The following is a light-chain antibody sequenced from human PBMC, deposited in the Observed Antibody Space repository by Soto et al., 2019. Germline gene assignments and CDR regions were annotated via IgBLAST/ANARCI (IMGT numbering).Light chain of an antibody. Sequence: QSALTQPASVSGSPGQSITISCTGTSNHVGGYNYVSWYQQYPGKAPKFIIYEVSKRPLGVSDRFSGSKSGNTASLTISGLQTEDEADYYCSSYTNRYTLIFGGGTKLTVL. CDR3: SSYTNRYTLI. CDR1: SNHVGGYNY. V-gene: IGLV2-14*03. J-gene: IGLJ2*01. CDR2: EVS.